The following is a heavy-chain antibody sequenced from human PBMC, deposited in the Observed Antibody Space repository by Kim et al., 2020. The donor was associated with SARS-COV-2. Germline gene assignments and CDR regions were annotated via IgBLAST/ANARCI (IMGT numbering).Heavy chain of an antibody. D-gene: IGHD3-10*01. V-gene: IGHV3-30*01. CDR3: ARRGVYYYGSGSYYPFDY. Sequence: KGRFTITRDNSKNTLYLQMNSLRAEDTAVYYCARRGVYYYGSGSYYPFDYWGQGTLVTVSS. J-gene: IGHJ4*02.